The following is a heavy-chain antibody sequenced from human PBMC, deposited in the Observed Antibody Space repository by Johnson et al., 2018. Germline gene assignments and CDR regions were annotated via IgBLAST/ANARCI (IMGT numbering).Heavy chain of an antibody. V-gene: IGHV1-46*01. CDR2: INPRGGRT. J-gene: IGHJ3*02. CDR3: ARAMGTIFGVANDAFDI. D-gene: IGHD3-3*01. CDR1: GYTFTNYY. Sequence: QVQLVESGAEVKNPGASVKVSCKASGYTFTNYYMHWVRQAPGQGLEWMGVINPRGGRTSYAQKFQGRVTMTRDTSTVTVYMELSGVRSEDTAVYYCARAMGTIFGVANDAFDIWGQGTMVTVCS.